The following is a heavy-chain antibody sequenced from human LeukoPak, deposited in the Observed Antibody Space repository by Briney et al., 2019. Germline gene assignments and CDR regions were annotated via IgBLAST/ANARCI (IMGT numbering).Heavy chain of an antibody. D-gene: IGHD4-11*01. V-gene: IGHV4-59*08. CDR1: GGSISIYY. CDR2: IYYSGST. Sequence: SETLSLTCTVSGGSISIYYWSWIRQPPGKGLEWIGYIYYSGSTNYDPSLKSRVTISVDTSKNQFSLKLSSVTAADTAVYYCARLAVTTFYYYYGMDVWGQGTTVTVSS. CDR3: ARLAVTTFYYYYGMDV. J-gene: IGHJ6*02.